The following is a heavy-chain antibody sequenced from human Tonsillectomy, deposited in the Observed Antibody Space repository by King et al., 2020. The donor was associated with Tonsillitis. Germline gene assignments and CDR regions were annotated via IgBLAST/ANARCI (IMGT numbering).Heavy chain of an antibody. V-gene: IGHV3-33*08. D-gene: IGHD3-9*01. J-gene: IGHJ4*02. CDR3: ARDTTEVSGFDYWGQGTVSGFDY. CDR2: IWYNGSNK. CDR1: GFTFSTYG. Sequence: VQLVESGGGVVQPGRSLRLSCAASGFTFSTYGMHWVRQAPGKGLEWVAVIWYNGSNKYYTDSVKGRFTISRDNSKNTVYLQMNSLRAEDTAVYYCARDTTEVSGFDYWGQGTVSGFDYWGQGTLVTVSS.